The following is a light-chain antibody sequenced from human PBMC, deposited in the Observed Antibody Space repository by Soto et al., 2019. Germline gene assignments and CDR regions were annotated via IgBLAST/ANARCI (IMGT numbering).Light chain of an antibody. Sequence: EIVLTQSPGTLSLSPGERAALSCRASQSVSTKFLAWYQQKPGQAPRLLIYAASNRATGIPGRFRGSGSGTEFTLTITSLQSEDFAVYFCQQYNNLPPDTFGQGTKVDIK. CDR3: QQYNNLPPDT. J-gene: IGKJ2*01. CDR2: AAS. CDR1: QSVSTKF. V-gene: IGKV3-15*01.